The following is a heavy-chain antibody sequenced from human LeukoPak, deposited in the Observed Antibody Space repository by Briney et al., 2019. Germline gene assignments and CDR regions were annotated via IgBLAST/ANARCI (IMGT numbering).Heavy chain of an antibody. D-gene: IGHD4-17*01. V-gene: IGHV4-34*01. Sequence: SSETLSLTCAVYGGSFSGYYWSWIRQPPGKGLEWIGEINESGSTNYNPSLKSRVTISVDTSKNQLSLKLSSVTAADTAVYYCAREDYGDYYRLFGYWGQGTLVIVSS. CDR2: INESGST. CDR1: GGSFSGYY. CDR3: AREDYGDYYRLFGY. J-gene: IGHJ4*02.